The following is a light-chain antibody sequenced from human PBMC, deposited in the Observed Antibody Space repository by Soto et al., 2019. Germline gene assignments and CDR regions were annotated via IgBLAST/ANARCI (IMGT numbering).Light chain of an antibody. CDR2: DAS. V-gene: IGKV3-11*01. J-gene: IGKJ4*01. CDR1: QSVSSY. CDR3: QQRADWPPLT. Sequence: EIVLTQSPATLSLSPGERATLSCRASQSVSSYLAWYQHKPGQAPRLLIYDASNRATGIPARFSGSGSGTDFTLTISSLEPEDFAVYCCQQRADWPPLTCGGGTKVEIK.